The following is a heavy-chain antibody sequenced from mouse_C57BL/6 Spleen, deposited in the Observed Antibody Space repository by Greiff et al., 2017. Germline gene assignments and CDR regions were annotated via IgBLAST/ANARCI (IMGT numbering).Heavy chain of an antibody. CDR2: ISYDGSN. CDR1: GYSITSGYY. J-gene: IGHJ3*01. CDR3: ASNYYGSTFAY. D-gene: IGHD1-1*01. V-gene: IGHV3-6*01. Sequence: EVQLVESGPGLVKPSQSLSLTCSVTGYSITSGYYWNWIRQFPGNKLEWMGYISYDGSNNYNPSLKNRISITRDTSKNQFFLKLNSVTTEDTATYYCASNYYGSTFAYWGQGTLVTVSA.